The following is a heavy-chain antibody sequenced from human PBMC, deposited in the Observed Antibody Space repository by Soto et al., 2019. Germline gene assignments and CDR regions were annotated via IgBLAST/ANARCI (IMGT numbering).Heavy chain of an antibody. Sequence: EVQLVESGGGLVQPGGSLGLSCAASGFTFSSYWMHWGRQAPGKGLVWVSRINSDGSTTSYADSVKGRFTISRDNAKNTQYPQMNSLRAADTAVYYCARGHTMVRGFDYWGQGTLVTVSS. V-gene: IGHV3-74*01. D-gene: IGHD3-10*01. CDR1: GFTFSSYW. CDR3: ARGHTMVRGFDY. CDR2: INSDGSTT. J-gene: IGHJ4*02.